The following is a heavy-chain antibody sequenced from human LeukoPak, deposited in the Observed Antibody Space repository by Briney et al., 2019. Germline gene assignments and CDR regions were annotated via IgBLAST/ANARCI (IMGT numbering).Heavy chain of an antibody. CDR2: ISGSGGST. CDR3: ARAACSSSGCYTVAY. J-gene: IGHJ4*02. V-gene: IGHV3-23*01. CDR1: GFTFSTYA. D-gene: IGHD2-2*02. Sequence: GGSLRLSCAASGFTFSTYAMSWVRQAPGKGLEWVSGISGSGGSTYYADSVKGRFTISRDNSKNMLYLQMGSLRAEDMAVYYCARAACSSSGCYTVAYWGQGTLVTVSS.